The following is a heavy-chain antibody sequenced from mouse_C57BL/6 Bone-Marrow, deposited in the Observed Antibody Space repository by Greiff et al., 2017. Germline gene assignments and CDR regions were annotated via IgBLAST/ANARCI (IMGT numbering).Heavy chain of an antibody. Sequence: VQLQQSGPELVKPGASVKISCKASGYTFTDYYMHWVKQSHGKSLEWIGDINPNNGGTSYNQKLKGKATLTVDKSSSTAYMELRSLTSEDSAVYYCARDYYVSSWYFDYWGQGTILTVSS. CDR3: ARDYYVSSWYFDY. V-gene: IGHV1-26*01. CDR1: GYTFTDYY. J-gene: IGHJ2*01. D-gene: IGHD1-1*01. CDR2: INPNNGGT.